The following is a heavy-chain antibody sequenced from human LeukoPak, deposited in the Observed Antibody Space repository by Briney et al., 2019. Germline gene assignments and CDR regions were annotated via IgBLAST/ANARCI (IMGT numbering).Heavy chain of an antibody. CDR3: AREFFPIVVVPAATT. Sequence: SVKVSCKASGYTFTSYAMNWVRPAPGQGLEWMGGIIPIFGTANYAQKFQGRVTITADESTSTAYMELSSLRSEDTAVYYCAREFFPIVVVPAATTWGQGTLVTVSS. D-gene: IGHD2-2*01. CDR1: GYTFTSYA. CDR2: IIPIFGTA. J-gene: IGHJ4*02. V-gene: IGHV1-69*13.